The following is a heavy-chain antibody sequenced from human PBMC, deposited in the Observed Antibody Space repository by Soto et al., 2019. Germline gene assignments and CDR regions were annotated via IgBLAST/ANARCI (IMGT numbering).Heavy chain of an antibody. D-gene: IGHD3-3*01. CDR2: ISYDGSNK. V-gene: IGHV3-30-3*01. Sequence: PGGSLRLSCAASGFTFSSYAMHWVRQAPGKGLEWVAVISYDGSNKYYADSVKGRFTISRDNSKNTLYLQMNSLRAEDTAVYYCASLYYDFWSGYSPQSHDAFDIWGQVTMVTV. CDR1: GFTFSSYA. CDR3: ASLYYDFWSGYSPQSHDAFDI. J-gene: IGHJ3*02.